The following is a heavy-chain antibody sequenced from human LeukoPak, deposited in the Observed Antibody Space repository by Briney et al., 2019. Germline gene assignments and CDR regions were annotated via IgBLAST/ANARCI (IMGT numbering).Heavy chain of an antibody. D-gene: IGHD2-15*01. V-gene: IGHV4-59*08. Sequence: SETLSLTCTVSGGSISNYYWSWVRQPPGKGLEWIAYIYSSGTARYNPSLMSRVTISVDTSKNHFSLKLTSVTAADTAVYYCARHEVEFCDGGSCPYYFDYWGQGTLVTVSS. CDR1: GGSISNYY. CDR3: ARHEVEFCDGGSCPYYFDY. J-gene: IGHJ4*02. CDR2: IYSSGTA.